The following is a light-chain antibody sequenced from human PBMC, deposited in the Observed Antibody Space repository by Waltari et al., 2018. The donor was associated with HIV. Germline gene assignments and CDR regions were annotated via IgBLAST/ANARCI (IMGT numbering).Light chain of an antibody. V-gene: IGLV1-47*01. Sequence: QSVLTQPPSASGTPGQRVNISYSGSRSNIGRKNVSWYQQLPGTAPKLLIYRNNQRPSGVPDRFSGSKSGTSASLAISGLRSEDEADYYCAAWDDSLSVVYVFGTGTKVTVL. CDR2: RNN. CDR1: RSNIGRKN. J-gene: IGLJ1*01. CDR3: AAWDDSLSVVYV.